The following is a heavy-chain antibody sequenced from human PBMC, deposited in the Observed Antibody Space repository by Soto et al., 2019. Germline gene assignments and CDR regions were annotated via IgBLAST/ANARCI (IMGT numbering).Heavy chain of an antibody. CDR2: IYHSGST. J-gene: IGHJ6*02. CDR1: GGSISSGGYS. D-gene: IGHD3-10*01. V-gene: IGHV4-30-2*01. CDR3: ARANTGYYYGMDV. Sequence: PSETLSLTCAVSGGSISSGGYSWSWIRQPPGKGLEWIGYIYHSGSTYYNPSLKSRVTISVDRSKNKFSLKLSSVTAADTAVYYCARANTGYYYGMDVWGQGTTVTVSS.